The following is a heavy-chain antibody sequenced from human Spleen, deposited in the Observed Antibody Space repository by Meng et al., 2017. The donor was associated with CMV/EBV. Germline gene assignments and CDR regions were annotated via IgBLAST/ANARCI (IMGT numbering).Heavy chain of an antibody. CDR3: ASSAEAQGIRAYFHYGMDV. V-gene: IGHV3-13*01. J-gene: IGHJ6*02. CDR1: GFTFSSYD. CDR2: IGTAGDT. Sequence: GESLKISCAASGFTFSSYDMHWVRQATGKGLEWVSAIGTAGDTYYPGSVKGRFTISRENAKNSLYLQMNSLRAEDTAVYYCASSAEAQGIRAYFHYGMDVWGQGTTVTVSS. D-gene: IGHD5-18*01.